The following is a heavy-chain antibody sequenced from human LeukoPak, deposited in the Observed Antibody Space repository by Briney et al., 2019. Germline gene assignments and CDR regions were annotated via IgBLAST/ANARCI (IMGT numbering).Heavy chain of an antibody. J-gene: IGHJ4*02. CDR3: VRTYCSSTSCPEGD. D-gene: IGHD2-2*01. Sequence: GASVKVSCKASGGTFSSYAISWVRQAPGQGLEWMGRIIPIFGIANYAQKFQGRVTITADKSTSTAYMELSSLRSEDTAVYYCVRTYCSSTSCPEGDWGQGTLVTVSS. V-gene: IGHV1-69*04. CDR1: GGTFSSYA. CDR2: IIPIFGIA.